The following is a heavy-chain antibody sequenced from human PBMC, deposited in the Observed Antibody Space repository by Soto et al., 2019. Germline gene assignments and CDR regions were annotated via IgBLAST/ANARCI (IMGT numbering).Heavy chain of an antibody. CDR2: ISGSGNQI. Sequence: EVQLSQSGGGLVRPGGSLRLSCAGSGFTFDDYAINWVRQAPGKGLEWVSGISGSGNQIDYTDSVEGRFISSRDDSKNTVFLQMNGLSAEDTAVYFCAKNQDWNRPDPGAFDVWCQGTTVTVTS. CDR3: AKNQDWNRPDPGAFDV. J-gene: IGHJ3*01. D-gene: IGHD1-1*01. CDR1: GFTFDDYA. V-gene: IGHV3-23*01.